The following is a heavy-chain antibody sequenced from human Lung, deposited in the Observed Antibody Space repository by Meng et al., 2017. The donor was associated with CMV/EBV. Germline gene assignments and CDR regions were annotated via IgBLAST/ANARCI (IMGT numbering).Heavy chain of an antibody. CDR3: ASLVVTTLYYYYGMDV. D-gene: IGHD4-23*01. V-gene: IGHV3-11*04. J-gene: IGHJ6*02. CDR1: GFTFSDYY. CDR2: ISSSGSTI. Sequence: GESLKISCAASGFTFSDYYMSWIRQAPGKGLEWVSYISSSGSTIYYADSVKGRFTISRDNAKNSLYLQMNSLRAEDTAVYYCASLVVTTLYYYYGMDVWGQGTXVTV.